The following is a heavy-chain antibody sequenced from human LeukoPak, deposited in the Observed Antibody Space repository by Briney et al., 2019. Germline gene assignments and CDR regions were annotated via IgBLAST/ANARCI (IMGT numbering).Heavy chain of an antibody. V-gene: IGHV4-61*02. J-gene: IGHJ4*02. CDR2: INTSGST. CDR3: ARVLWAHLLDY. CDR1: GGSISSGGYH. Sequence: SETLSLTCTVSGGSISSGGYHWSWIRQPAGKGLEWIGRINTSGSTNYNPSLKSRVTISVDTSKNQLSLKLSSVTAADTAVYYCARVLWAHLLDYWGQGTLVTVSS. D-gene: IGHD2-15*01.